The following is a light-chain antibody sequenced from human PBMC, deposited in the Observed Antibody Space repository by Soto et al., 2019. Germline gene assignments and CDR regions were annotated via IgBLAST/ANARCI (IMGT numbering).Light chain of an antibody. CDR3: MQALQTPT. J-gene: IGKJ1*01. Sequence: DIVMTQSPLSLSVTPGEPASISCRSSQSLLHSNGYNYLDWYLQKPGQSPQVLIYVGSNRASGVPDRFSGSGSGTDFTLKISRVEAGDVGVYYCMQALQTPTFGQGTKVDIK. V-gene: IGKV2-28*01. CDR2: VGS. CDR1: QSLLHSNGYNY.